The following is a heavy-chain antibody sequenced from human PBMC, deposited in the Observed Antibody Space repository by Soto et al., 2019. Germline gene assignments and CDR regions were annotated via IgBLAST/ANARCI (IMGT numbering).Heavy chain of an antibody. CDR3: ATLPPRIVVTVLPMPS. V-gene: IGHV4-4*02. CDR2: VYHTGTT. Sequence: PSETLSLTCVVSGDSVSSTHWWTWVRQTPGKGLEWFGEVYHTGTTKYYPSLKNRVTISVDKSINQFSLDLKSVTAADTAVYYCATLPPRIVVTVLPMPSWGQGTLVTVSS. CDR1: GDSVSSTHW. J-gene: IGHJ1*01. D-gene: IGHD2-15*01.